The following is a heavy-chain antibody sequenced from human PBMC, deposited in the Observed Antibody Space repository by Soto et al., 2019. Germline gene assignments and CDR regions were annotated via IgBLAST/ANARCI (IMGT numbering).Heavy chain of an antibody. D-gene: IGHD1-26*01. CDR2: IRQDESEK. Sequence: GGSLRLSCAVSGLTFSDYWMSWVRQAPGKGLEWVANIRQDESEKNYVDSVKGRFTISRDNAKSSVYLQMNSLRAEDTAVYYCTNDKFSGSYYVRGLTYYFEYWGQGTLVTVSS. CDR3: TNDKFSGSYYVRGLTYYFEY. J-gene: IGHJ4*02. CDR1: GLTFSDYW. V-gene: IGHV3-7*03.